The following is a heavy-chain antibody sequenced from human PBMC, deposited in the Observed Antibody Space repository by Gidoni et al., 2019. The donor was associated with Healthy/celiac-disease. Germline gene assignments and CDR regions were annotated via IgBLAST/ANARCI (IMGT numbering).Heavy chain of an antibody. D-gene: IGHD6-13*01. J-gene: IGHJ6*02. Sequence: VDSVKGRFTISRDNAKNSLYLQMNSLRAEDTAVYYCARVARYSSSGGRGGMDVWGQGTTVTVSS. CDR3: ARVARYSSSGGRGGMDV. V-gene: IGHV3-7*03.